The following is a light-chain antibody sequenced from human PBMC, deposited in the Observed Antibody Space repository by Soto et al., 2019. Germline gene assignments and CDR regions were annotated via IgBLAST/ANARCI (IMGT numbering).Light chain of an antibody. CDR1: SVDIGIFNY. CDR3: CSYAGSNTLI. CDR2: EVN. V-gene: IGLV2-8*01. J-gene: IGLJ2*01. Sequence: QSALTQPPSASGSPGHSVTISGTGTSVDIGIFNYVAWYQQHPDQAPKLLIFEVNKRPSGVPDRCSASKSGNTASLTVAGLQAEDEADYYCCSYAGSNTLIFGGGTKVTVL.